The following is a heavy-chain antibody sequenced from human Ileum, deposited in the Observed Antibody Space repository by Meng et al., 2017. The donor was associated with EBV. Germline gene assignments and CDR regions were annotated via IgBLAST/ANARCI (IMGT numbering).Heavy chain of an antibody. Sequence: VELEESGPGPVKPSGPLSLTCAVSGGSISSSNWWSWVRQPPGKGLEWIGEIYHSGSTNYNPSLKSRVTMSVDKSKNQFSLNLSSVTAADTAVYYCARVGQWLPIDYWGQGTLVTVSS. CDR3: ARVGQWLPIDY. J-gene: IGHJ4*02. CDR2: IYHSGST. D-gene: IGHD6-19*01. V-gene: IGHV4-4*02. CDR1: GGSISSSNW.